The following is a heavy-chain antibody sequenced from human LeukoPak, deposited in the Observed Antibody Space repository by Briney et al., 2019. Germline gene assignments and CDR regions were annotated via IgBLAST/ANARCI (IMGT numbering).Heavy chain of an antibody. CDR1: GYSISSDYY. J-gene: IGHJ4*02. D-gene: IGHD3-10*01. V-gene: IGHV4-38-2*02. CDR3: ARMRITMVRGVIITRLSLDY. Sequence: SETLSLTCTVSGYSISSDYYWGWIRQPPGKGLEWIASVSHSGSTYYNPSLKSRVTISVDTSKNQFSLKLSSVTAADTAVYYCARMRITMVRGVIITRLSLDYWGQGTLVTVSS. CDR2: VSHSGST.